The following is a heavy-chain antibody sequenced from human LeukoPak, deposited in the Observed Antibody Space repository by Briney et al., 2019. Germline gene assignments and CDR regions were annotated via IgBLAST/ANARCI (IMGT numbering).Heavy chain of an antibody. CDR1: GGSISSGGYY. Sequence: SETLSLTCTVSGGSISSGGYYWGWIRRPPGKGLEWIGSIYYSGSTYYNPSLKSRVTISVDTSKNHFSLKLSSVTAADTAVYYCARQVYGSDAFEIWGQGTMVTVSS. CDR3: ARQVYGSDAFEI. J-gene: IGHJ3*02. D-gene: IGHD3-10*01. CDR2: IYYSGST. V-gene: IGHV4-39*01.